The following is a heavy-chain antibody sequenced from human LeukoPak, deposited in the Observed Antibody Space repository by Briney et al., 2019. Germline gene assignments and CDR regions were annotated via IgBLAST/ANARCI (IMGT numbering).Heavy chain of an antibody. V-gene: IGHV3-21*04. D-gene: IGHD3-10*01. CDR1: GFTFSSYE. Sequence: GGSLRLSCAASGFTFSSYEMNWVRQAPGKGLEWVSSISSSSSYIYYADSVKGRFTISRDNSKNTLYLQMNSLRAEDTAVYYCAKDLWFGELNTFDYWGQGTLVTVSS. J-gene: IGHJ4*02. CDR2: ISSSSSYI. CDR3: AKDLWFGELNTFDY.